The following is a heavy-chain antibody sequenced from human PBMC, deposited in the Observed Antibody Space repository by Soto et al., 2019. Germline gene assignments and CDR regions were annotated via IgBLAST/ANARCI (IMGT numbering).Heavy chain of an antibody. CDR1: GFTFSNYA. CDR2: ISLSGGST. CDR3: AKDAMVRGVYSFDY. Sequence: AGGSLRLSCAASGFTFSNYAMNWVRQAPGKGLEWVSGISLSGGSTYYADSVKGRFTFSRDNSKNTLYLQMNSLRAEDTAIYYCAKDAMVRGVYSFDYWGQGILVTVSS. V-gene: IGHV3-23*01. D-gene: IGHD3-10*01. J-gene: IGHJ4*02.